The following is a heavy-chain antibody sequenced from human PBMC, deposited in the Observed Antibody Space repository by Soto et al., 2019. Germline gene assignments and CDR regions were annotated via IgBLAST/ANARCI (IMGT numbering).Heavy chain of an antibody. J-gene: IGHJ6*03. D-gene: IGHD3-3*01. CDR3: ARGVYYDFWSGYYYPYYYYMDV. CDR1: GGTFSSYA. V-gene: IGHV1-8*02. Sequence: GASVKVSCKASGGTFSSYAISWVQQAPGQGLEWMGWMNPNSGNTGYAQKFQGRVTMTRNTSISTAYMKLSSLRSEDTAVYYCARGVYYDFWSGYYYPYYYYMDVWGKGTTVTVSS. CDR2: MNPNSGNT.